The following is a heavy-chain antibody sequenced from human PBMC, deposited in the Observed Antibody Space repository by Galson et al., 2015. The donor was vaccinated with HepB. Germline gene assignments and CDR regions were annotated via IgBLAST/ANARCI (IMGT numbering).Heavy chain of an antibody. D-gene: IGHD1-7*01. J-gene: IGHJ4*02. CDR3: ARETRLELPLH. Sequence: SLRLSCAASGFTFSSYWMHWVRQAPGKGLVWVSRINSDGSSTSYADSVKGRFTISRDNAKNTLYLQMNSLRAEDTAVYYCARETRLELPLHWGQGTLVTVSS. CDR1: GFTFSSYW. V-gene: IGHV3-74*01. CDR2: INSDGSST.